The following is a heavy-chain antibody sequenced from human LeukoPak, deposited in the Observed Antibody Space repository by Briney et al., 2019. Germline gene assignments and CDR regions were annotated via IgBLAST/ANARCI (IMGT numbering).Heavy chain of an antibody. CDR2: IIPIFGTA. Sequence: GASVKVSCKASGGTFSSYAIRWVRQAPGQGLEWMGGIIPIFGTANYAQKFQGRVTITADESTSTAYMELSSLRSEDTAVYYCASPYSSGWYGYWGQGTLVTVSS. D-gene: IGHD6-19*01. J-gene: IGHJ4*02. V-gene: IGHV1-69*13. CDR3: ASPYSSGWYGY. CDR1: GGTFSSYA.